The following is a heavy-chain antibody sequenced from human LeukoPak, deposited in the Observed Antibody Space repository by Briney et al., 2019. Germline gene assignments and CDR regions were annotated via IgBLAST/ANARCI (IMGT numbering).Heavy chain of an antibody. Sequence: SQTLSLTCTVSGGSISSGGYYWSWIRQHPGKGLEWIGYIYYSGSTYYNPSLKSRVTISVDTSKNQFSLKPSSVTAADTAVYYCARARDTAANDWFDPWGQGTLVTVSS. CDR2: IYYSGST. J-gene: IGHJ5*02. CDR3: ARARDTAANDWFDP. V-gene: IGHV4-31*03. CDR1: GGSISSGGYY. D-gene: IGHD6-13*01.